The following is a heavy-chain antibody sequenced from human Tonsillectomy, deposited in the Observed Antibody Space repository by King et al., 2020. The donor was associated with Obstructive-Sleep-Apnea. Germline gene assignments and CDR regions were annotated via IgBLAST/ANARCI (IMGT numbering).Heavy chain of an antibody. CDR2: IYPGDSDT. Sequence: QLVQSGAEVKKPGESLKISCKTSGYTFTKYWIGWVRQVPGKGLEWMGMIYPGDSDTRYGPSLQGQGTISDDKSISTTFVQWSSLKASDTAMYYCATSIVTTVGGVFDIWGQGTMVTVSS. V-gene: IGHV5-51*01. J-gene: IGHJ3*02. D-gene: IGHD5-12*01. CDR1: GYTFTKYW. CDR3: ATSIVTTVGGVFDI.